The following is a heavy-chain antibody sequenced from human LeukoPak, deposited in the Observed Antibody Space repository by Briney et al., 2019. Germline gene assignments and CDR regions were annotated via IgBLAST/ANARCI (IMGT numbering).Heavy chain of an antibody. D-gene: IGHD2-15*01. V-gene: IGHV3-21*01. J-gene: IGHJ4*02. Sequence: PGGSLRLSCAASGFTFNTYSMNWVRQAPGKGPEWVSYISSSSDYIYYAGSVKGRFTISRDNAKNSLYLQMNSLRDDDTAVYYCARSGIGTPPGNCWGQGTLVTVSS. CDR2: ISSSSDYI. CDR3: ARSGIGTPPGNC. CDR1: GFTFNTYS.